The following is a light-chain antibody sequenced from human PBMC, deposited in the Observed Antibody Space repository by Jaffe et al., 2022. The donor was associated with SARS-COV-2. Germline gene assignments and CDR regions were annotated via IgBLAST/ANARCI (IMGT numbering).Light chain of an antibody. Sequence: EIVMTQSPGTLSLSPGERATLSCRASQSVSSSLAWYQQKPGQAPRLLIYDASDRATGIPDRFSGSGSGTDFTLTITRLEPEDFAVYYCQQYGSPPRTFGQGTKVEIK. CDR3: QQYGSPPRT. J-gene: IGKJ1*01. V-gene: IGKV3-20*01. CDR1: QSVSSS. CDR2: DAS.